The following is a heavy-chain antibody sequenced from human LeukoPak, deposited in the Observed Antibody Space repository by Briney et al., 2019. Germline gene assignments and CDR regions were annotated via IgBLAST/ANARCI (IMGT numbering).Heavy chain of an antibody. CDR3: ARGRFTMVRGVIPNWFDP. Sequence: ASVKVSCKASGYTFTGYYMHWVRQAPGQGLEWMGWINPNSGGTNYAQKFQGWVTMTRDTSISTAYMELSRLRSDDTAVYYCARGRFTMVRGVIPNWFDPWGQGTLVTVSS. V-gene: IGHV1-2*04. D-gene: IGHD3-10*01. CDR2: INPNSGGT. CDR1: GYTFTGYY. J-gene: IGHJ5*02.